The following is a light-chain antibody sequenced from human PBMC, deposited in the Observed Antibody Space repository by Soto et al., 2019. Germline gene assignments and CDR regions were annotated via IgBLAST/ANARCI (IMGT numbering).Light chain of an antibody. J-gene: IGKJ1*01. CDR1: QSISSW. CDR2: KAS. CDR3: QQYNSYSRT. V-gene: IGKV1-5*03. Sequence: DIQMTQSPSTLSASVGDRVTITCRASQSISSWLAWYQQKPGKAPKLLIYKASSLESGVPSRFSRSGSRTEFTLTISSLEPDDFATYYCQQYNSYSRTFGQGTKVEIK.